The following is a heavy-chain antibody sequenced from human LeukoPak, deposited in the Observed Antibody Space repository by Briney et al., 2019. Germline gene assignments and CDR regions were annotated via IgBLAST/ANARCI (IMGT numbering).Heavy chain of an antibody. CDR3: ARDLESTTSWGAEY. V-gene: IGHV3-11*01. CDR1: GFTFNDYY. CDR2: ISGSGSTI. Sequence: PGGSLRLSCAASGFTFNDYYMTWIRQAPGKGLEWVSYISGSGSTIYYAGSVRGRFTISRDNAKNSLYLQMNSLRAEDTAIYYCARDLESTTSWGAEYWGQGTLVTVSS. J-gene: IGHJ4*02. D-gene: IGHD6-6*01.